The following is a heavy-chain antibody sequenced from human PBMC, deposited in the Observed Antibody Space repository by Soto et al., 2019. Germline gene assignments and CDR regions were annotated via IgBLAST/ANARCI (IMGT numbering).Heavy chain of an antibody. D-gene: IGHD3-10*01. CDR1: GYTFTAAG. CDR2: ISVYNGNT. J-gene: IGHJ4*02. CDR3: ARDLDISGSYYTDY. Sequence: ASVKVSCKASGYTFTAAGISWVRQAPGQELEWMGWISVYNGNTKYAQKFQGRVTMTTDTSTSTAYMELRSLTSDDTAVYYCARDLDISGSYYTDYWGQGTLVTVSS. V-gene: IGHV1-18*01.